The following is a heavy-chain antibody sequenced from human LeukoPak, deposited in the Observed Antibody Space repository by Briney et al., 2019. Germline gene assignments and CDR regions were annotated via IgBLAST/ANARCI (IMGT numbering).Heavy chain of an antibody. CDR3: ARLGSGYLVDY. Sequence: GGPLRLSCSASGFTFSSYRMNWVRQAPGKGLEWFSSISSSSSYIYYADSETSRFTISRDNAKNSLYLQMNSMRAEDTAVYCCARLGSGYLVDYWGQGTLVTVSS. J-gene: IGHJ4*02. V-gene: IGHV3-21*01. CDR2: ISSSSSYI. CDR1: GFTFSSYR. D-gene: IGHD3-3*01.